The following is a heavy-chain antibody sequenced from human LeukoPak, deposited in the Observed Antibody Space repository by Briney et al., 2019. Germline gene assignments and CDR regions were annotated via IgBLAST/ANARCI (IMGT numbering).Heavy chain of an antibody. Sequence: PSETLSLTCAVYGGSFSGYYWSWIRQPPGKGLEWIGEINHSGSTNYNPSLKSRVTISVDTSKNQFSLKLTSVTAADTSVYYCARLYDYVWGSYRYRRYYFDYWGQGTLVTVSS. V-gene: IGHV4-34*01. CDR3: ARLYDYVWGSYRYRRYYFDY. J-gene: IGHJ4*02. CDR2: INHSGST. D-gene: IGHD3-16*02. CDR1: GGSFSGYY.